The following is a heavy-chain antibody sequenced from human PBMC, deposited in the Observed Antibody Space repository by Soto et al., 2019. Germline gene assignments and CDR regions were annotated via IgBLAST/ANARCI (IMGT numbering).Heavy chain of an antibody. Sequence: ASVKVSCKASGHTFTSYYMHWVRQAPGQGLEWIGIINLSAGSTSYAQKFQGRVTITRDTSTSTVYMDMSSLRSEDTAVYYCAKAPHYYDSSGKWVYFDYWGQGTLVTVSS. J-gene: IGHJ4*02. CDR2: INLSAGST. D-gene: IGHD3-22*01. CDR1: GHTFTSYY. CDR3: AKAPHYYDSSGKWVYFDY. V-gene: IGHV1-46*01.